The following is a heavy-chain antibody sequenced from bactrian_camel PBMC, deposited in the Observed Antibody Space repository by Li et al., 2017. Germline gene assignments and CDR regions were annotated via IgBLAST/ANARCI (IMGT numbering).Heavy chain of an antibody. CDR2: IHTLCENT. D-gene: IGHD2*01. CDR3: AVDLGNGGYCNVGPRSRPRFGY. Sequence: VQLVESGGGSVQPGGSLRLSCTISAHGDASNCMAWFRQSPGKEREGVAAIHTLCENTDYADPVKGRFTISQDRAKATVYLQMDSLKPEDTAMYYCAVDLGNGGYCNVGPRSRPRFGYWGQGTQVTVS. CDR1: AHGDASNC. V-gene: IGHV3S40*01. J-gene: IGHJ6*01.